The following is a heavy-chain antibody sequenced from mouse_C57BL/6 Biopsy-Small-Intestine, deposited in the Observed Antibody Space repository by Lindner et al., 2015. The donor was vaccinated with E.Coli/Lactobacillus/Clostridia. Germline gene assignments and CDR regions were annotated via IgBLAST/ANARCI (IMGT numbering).Heavy chain of an antibody. Sequence: VQLQESGAELVRPGTSVKVSCKASGYAFTNYLIEWVKQRPGQGLEWIGVINPGSGGTNYNEKFKGKATLTADKSSSTAYMQLSSLTSEDSAVYFCARLIYDGYYYFDYWGQGTTLTVSS. V-gene: IGHV1-54*01. CDR3: ARLIYDGYYYFDY. CDR1: GYAFTNYL. J-gene: IGHJ2*01. CDR2: INPGSGGT. D-gene: IGHD2-3*01.